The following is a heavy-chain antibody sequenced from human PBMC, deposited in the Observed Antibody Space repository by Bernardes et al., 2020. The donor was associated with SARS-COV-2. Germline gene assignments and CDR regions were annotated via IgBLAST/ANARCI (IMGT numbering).Heavy chain of an antibody. CDR2: IYYRGST. CDR3: TRGDSGYPLDY. D-gene: IGHD3-22*01. CDR1: DDSISSGGYY. Sequence: SETLSLTCTVPDDSISSGGYYWSWIRQHPGKGLEWIGYIYYRGSTYYNPSLKSRVTISVDTSKNHFSLKLSSVTAADTAVYYCTRGDSGYPLDYWGQGTLVTVSS. J-gene: IGHJ4*02. V-gene: IGHV4-31*03.